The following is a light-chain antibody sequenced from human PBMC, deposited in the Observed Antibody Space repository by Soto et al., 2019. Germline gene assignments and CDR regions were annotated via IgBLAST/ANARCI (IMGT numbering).Light chain of an antibody. CDR2: DAS. Sequence: EIVLTQSPATLSLSPGEIATLSCRASQSVSSYLAWYHQKPGQAPRLLIYDASNRATGIPARFSGSGSGTDFTLTISSLEPEDFAVYYCQQRSNWPPDKYTFGQGTKLEI. CDR3: QQRSNWPPDKYT. V-gene: IGKV3-11*01. J-gene: IGKJ2*01. CDR1: QSVSSY.